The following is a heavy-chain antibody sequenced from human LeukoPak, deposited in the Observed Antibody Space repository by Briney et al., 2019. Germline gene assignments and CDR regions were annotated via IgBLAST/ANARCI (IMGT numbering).Heavy chain of an antibody. CDR3: VRLGDSSSYRAEYFQH. CDR2: ISSNGGST. CDR1: GFTFSNYG. Sequence: PGGSLRLSCAAPGFTFSNYGMHWVRQAPGKGLEYVSAISSNGGSTFYANSVKGRFTISRDNSKNTLYLQMGSLRTDDMAVYYCVRLGDSSSYRAEYFQHWGQGTLVTVSS. J-gene: IGHJ1*01. D-gene: IGHD3-22*01. V-gene: IGHV3-64*01.